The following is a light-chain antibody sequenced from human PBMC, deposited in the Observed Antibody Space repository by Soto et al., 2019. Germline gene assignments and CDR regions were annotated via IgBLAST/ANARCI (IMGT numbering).Light chain of an antibody. CDR1: SSNIGSDA. CDR3: AAWDDSVNGWV. J-gene: IGLJ3*02. Sequence: QLVLTQPPSASGTPGQRVTISCSGSSSNIGSDAVNWYQQLPGTAPKLLIYTNNQRPSGVPDRFSGSKSGTSASLAISGLQSEDEAYYYCAAWDDSVNGWVFGGGTKVTVL. CDR2: TNN. V-gene: IGLV1-44*01.